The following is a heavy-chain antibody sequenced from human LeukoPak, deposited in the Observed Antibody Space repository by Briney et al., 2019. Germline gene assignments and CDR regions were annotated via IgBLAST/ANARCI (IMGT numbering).Heavy chain of an antibody. Sequence: SETLSLTCTVSGYSISSGYYWGWIRQPPGKGLEWIGSIYHSGSTYYNPSLKSRVTISVDTSKNQFSLKLSSVTAADTAVYYCARGHGGITIFGVPNWFDPWGQGTLVTVSS. CDR1: GYSISSGYY. D-gene: IGHD3-3*01. CDR2: IYHSGST. J-gene: IGHJ5*02. CDR3: ARGHGGITIFGVPNWFDP. V-gene: IGHV4-38-2*02.